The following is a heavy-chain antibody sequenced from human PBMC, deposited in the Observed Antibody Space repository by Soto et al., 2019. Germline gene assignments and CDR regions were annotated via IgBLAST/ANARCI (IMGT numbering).Heavy chain of an antibody. CDR3: ARARPGYSSGWYKWLDY. Sequence: SETLSLTCAVYGGSFSGYYWSWIRQPPGKGLEWIGEINHSGSTNYNPSLKSRVTISVDTSKNQFSLKLSSVTAADTAVYYCARARPGYSSGWYKWLDYWGQGTLVTVSS. CDR2: INHSGST. D-gene: IGHD6-19*01. CDR1: GGSFSGYY. V-gene: IGHV4-34*01. J-gene: IGHJ4*02.